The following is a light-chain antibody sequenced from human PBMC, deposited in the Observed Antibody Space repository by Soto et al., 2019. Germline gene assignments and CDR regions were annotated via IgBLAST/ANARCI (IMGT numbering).Light chain of an antibody. V-gene: IGKV3-11*01. J-gene: IGKJ3*01. CDR2: DAS. Sequence: EIVLTQSPATLSLSPGERATLSCRASQTVSFYLAWYQQKPGQVPSLLIDDASKSATDTPARFRGSESGTDSTLTICSLEPEAVAVSYCQQRNNCPPWTFGPGTKVDIK. CDR1: QTVSFY. CDR3: QQRNNCPPWT.